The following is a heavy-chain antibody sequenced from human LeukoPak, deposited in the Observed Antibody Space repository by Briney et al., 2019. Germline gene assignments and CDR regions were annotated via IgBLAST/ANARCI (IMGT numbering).Heavy chain of an antibody. V-gene: IGHV3-7*01. D-gene: IGHD6-6*01. CDR1: GFTISDYW. CDR2: IKQDGSQR. J-gene: IGHJ4*02. Sequence: GGSLRLSCTASGFTISDYWMTWVRQAPGKGPEWVANIKQDGSQRYYVDSVRGRFTISRDNAKNSLFLQMNGLRAEDTAVYYCARRGGSSSRRSPIDYWGQGTRVTVSS. CDR3: ARRGGSSSRRSPIDY.